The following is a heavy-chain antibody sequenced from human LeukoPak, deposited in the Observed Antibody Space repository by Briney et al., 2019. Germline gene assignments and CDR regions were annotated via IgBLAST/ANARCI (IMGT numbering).Heavy chain of an antibody. D-gene: IGHD6-13*01. V-gene: IGHV4-59*01. CDR1: GGSISSYY. J-gene: IGHJ6*02. CDR3: ARIAAAGTSEGYYYYGMDI. Sequence: PSETLSLTCTVSGGSISSYYWSWIRQPPGKGLEWIGYIYYSGSTNYNPSHKSRVTISVDTSKNQFSLKLSSVTAADTAVYYCARIAAAGTSEGYYYYGMDIWGQGTTVTVSS. CDR2: IYYSGST.